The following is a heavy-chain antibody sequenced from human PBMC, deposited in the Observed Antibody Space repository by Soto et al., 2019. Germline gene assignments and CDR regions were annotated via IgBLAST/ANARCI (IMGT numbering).Heavy chain of an antibody. J-gene: IGHJ6*02. Sequence: ASVKVSCKASGGTFGSYAISWVRQAPGQGLEWMGGIIPIFGTANYAQKFQGRVTITADESTSTAYMELSSLRSEDTAVYYCARGRRELTYYYYGMDVWGQGTTVTVSS. CDR1: GGTFGSYA. CDR3: ARGRRELTYYYYGMDV. CDR2: IIPIFGTA. D-gene: IGHD3-10*01. V-gene: IGHV1-69*13.